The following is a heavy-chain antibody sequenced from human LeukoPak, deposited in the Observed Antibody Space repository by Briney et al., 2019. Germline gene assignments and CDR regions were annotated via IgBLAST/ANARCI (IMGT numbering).Heavy chain of an antibody. V-gene: IGHV4-30-4*01. CDR2: IYYSGST. D-gene: IGHD2-15*01. J-gene: IGHJ2*01. Sequence: SETLSLTCTVSGGSISSGDYYWSWIRQPPGKGLEWIGYIYYSGSTYYNPSLKSRVTISVDTSKSQFSLKLSSVTAADTAVYYCARDPYCSGGSCYWRAYWYFDLWGRGTLVTASS. CDR1: GGSISSGDYY. CDR3: ARDPYCSGGSCYWRAYWYFDL.